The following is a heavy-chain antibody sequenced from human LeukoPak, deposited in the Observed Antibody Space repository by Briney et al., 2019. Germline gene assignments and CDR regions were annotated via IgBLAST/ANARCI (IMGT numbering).Heavy chain of an antibody. V-gene: IGHV1-2*02. J-gene: IGHJ4*02. CDR2: INPNSGGT. CDR1: GYTFTGYY. CDR3: ARDRIVVVVAATQPR. Sequence: ASVKVSCKASGYTFTGYYMHWVRQAPGQGLEWMGWINPNSGGTNYAQKFQGRVTMTRDTSISTAYMELSRLRSDDTAVYYCARDRIVVVVAATQPRWGQGTLVTVSS. D-gene: IGHD2-15*01.